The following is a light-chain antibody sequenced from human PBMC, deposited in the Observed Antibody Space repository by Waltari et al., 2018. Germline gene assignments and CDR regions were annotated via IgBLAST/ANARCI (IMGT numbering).Light chain of an antibody. CDR1: SSDIGGYNY. J-gene: IGLJ2*01. CDR3: SSYTNTFVV. CDR2: EVN. Sequence: QSALAQPASVSGSPGQSIVISCTGTSSDIGGYNYVSWYQQYPDKAPKLLIYEVNNRPPGVSTRFSGSKSGNSASLTISEIQAEDEADYYCSSYTNTFVVFGGGTKLTVL. V-gene: IGLV2-14*03.